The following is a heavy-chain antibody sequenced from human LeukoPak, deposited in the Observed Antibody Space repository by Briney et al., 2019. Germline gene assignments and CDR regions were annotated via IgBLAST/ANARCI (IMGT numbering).Heavy chain of an antibody. Sequence: ASVKVSCKASGGTFSSYAISWVREAPGQGLEWMGGIIPIFGTANYAQKFQGRVTITADESTSTAYMELSSLRSEDTAVYYCARALDIVATTRSLDAFDIWGQGTMVTVSS. D-gene: IGHD5-12*01. V-gene: IGHV1-69*13. J-gene: IGHJ3*02. CDR1: GGTFSSYA. CDR3: ARALDIVATTRSLDAFDI. CDR2: IIPIFGTA.